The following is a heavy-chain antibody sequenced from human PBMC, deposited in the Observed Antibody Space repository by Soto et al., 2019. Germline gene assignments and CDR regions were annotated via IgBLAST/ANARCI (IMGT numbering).Heavy chain of an antibody. CDR3: ASESADLRTRGSFDY. CDR2: IIPILGIA. D-gene: IGHD3-10*01. J-gene: IGHJ4*02. V-gene: IGHV1-69*02. Sequence: QVQLVQSGAEVKKPGSSVKVSCKASGGTFSSYTISWVRQAPGQGLEWMGRIIPILGIANYAQKFQGRVTITADKSTSTAYMELSSLRSEDTAVYYCASESADLRTRGSFDYWGQGTLVTFSS. CDR1: GGTFSSYT.